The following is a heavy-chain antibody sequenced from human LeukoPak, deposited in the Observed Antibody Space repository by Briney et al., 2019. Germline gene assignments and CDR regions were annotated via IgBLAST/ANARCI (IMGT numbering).Heavy chain of an antibody. J-gene: IGHJ5*02. CDR2: IIPIFGTA. Sequence: ASVKVSCKASGGTFSSYAISWVRQAPGQGLEWMGGIIPIFGTANYAQKFQGRGTITADESTSTAYMELSSLRSEDTAVYYCARRGLLGYCSGGSCYRYNWFDPWGQGTLVTVSS. V-gene: IGHV1-69*13. D-gene: IGHD2-15*01. CDR1: GGTFSSYA. CDR3: ARRGLLGYCSGGSCYRYNWFDP.